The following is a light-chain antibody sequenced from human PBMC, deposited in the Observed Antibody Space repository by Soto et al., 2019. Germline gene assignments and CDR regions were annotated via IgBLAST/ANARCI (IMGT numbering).Light chain of an antibody. CDR1: SGHSSYA. J-gene: IGLJ1*01. CDR3: QIWGTGIHV. CDR2: LNSDGSH. V-gene: IGLV4-69*01. Sequence: QPVLTQSPSASASLGASVKLTCALSSGHSSYAIAWHQQQPEKGPRYLMKLNSDGSHSKGDGIPDRFSGSSSGAERYLIISSLQSEDEADYYCQIWGTGIHVFGTGTKVTVL.